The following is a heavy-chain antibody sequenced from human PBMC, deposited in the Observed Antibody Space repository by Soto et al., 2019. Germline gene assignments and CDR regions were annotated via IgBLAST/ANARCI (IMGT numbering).Heavy chain of an antibody. Sequence: QVQLQESGPGLVKPSQTLSLTCAISGDSVSSTSAAWNWIRLSPSRGLEWLARTYYRSRWYNDYAVSVRSRITVNPDTSKNQLSLQLTSVTPEDTAVYYCAGTTSHQWYYMDVWGKGTTVTVSS. D-gene: IGHD1-7*01. CDR1: GDSVSSTSAA. CDR2: TYYRSRWYN. J-gene: IGHJ6*03. CDR3: AGTTSHQWYYMDV. V-gene: IGHV6-1*01.